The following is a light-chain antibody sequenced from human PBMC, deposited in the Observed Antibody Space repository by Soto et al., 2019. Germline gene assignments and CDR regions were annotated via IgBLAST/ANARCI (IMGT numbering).Light chain of an antibody. CDR2: ANT. Sequence: QSVLTQPPSVSGAPGQGVTISCTGSGSNIGAGYDVHWYQHLPGTAPKLLIYANTNRPSGVPDRFSGSKSGTSASLAITGLQAEDEADYYCQSYDTSLSGSGVFGTGTQLTVL. CDR1: GSNIGAGYD. V-gene: IGLV1-40*01. J-gene: IGLJ1*01. CDR3: QSYDTSLSGSGV.